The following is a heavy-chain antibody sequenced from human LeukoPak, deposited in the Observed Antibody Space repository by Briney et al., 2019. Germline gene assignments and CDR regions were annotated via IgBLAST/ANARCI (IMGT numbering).Heavy chain of an antibody. CDR1: GFTFSIYW. CDR3: ARERAVPAASFYYYYGMDV. Sequence: GGSLRLSCAASGFTFSIYWMHWVRQAPGKGLEWVSAISGSGGSTYYADSVKGRFTISRDNSKNTLYLQMNSLRAEDTAVYYCARERAVPAASFYYYYGMDVWGQGTTVTVSS. CDR2: ISGSGGST. J-gene: IGHJ6*02. D-gene: IGHD2-2*01. V-gene: IGHV3-23*01.